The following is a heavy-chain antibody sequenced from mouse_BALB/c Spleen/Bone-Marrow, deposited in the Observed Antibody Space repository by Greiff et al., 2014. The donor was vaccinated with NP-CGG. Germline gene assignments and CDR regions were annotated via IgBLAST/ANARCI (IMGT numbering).Heavy chain of an antibody. CDR3: SRFGYDYAVDY. D-gene: IGHD2-2*01. V-gene: IGHV3-8*02. CDR2: ISYSGST. Sequence: DVQLVESGPSLVKPSQTLSLTCSVTGDSITSGYWNWIRKFPGNKLEYMGYISYSGSTYYDPSLKSRISITRDTSKNQYYMKLNFVTTEDTATYCGSRFGYDYAVDYWGQGTSVTVSA. J-gene: IGHJ4*01. CDR1: GDSITSGY.